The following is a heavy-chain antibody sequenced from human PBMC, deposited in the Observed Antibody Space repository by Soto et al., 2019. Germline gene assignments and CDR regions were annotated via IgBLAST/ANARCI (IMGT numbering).Heavy chain of an antibody. Sequence: KASETLSLTCAVYGGSFSGYYWSWIRQPPGKGLEWIGEINHSGSTNYNPSLKSRVTISVDTSKNQFSLKLSSVTAADTAVYYCARGRPPLYCSSTSCFRRYSSGWYYFDYWGQGTLVTVSS. CDR1: GGSFSGYY. D-gene: IGHD2-2*01. CDR3: ARGRPPLYCSSTSCFRRYSSGWYYFDY. V-gene: IGHV4-34*01. CDR2: INHSGST. J-gene: IGHJ4*02.